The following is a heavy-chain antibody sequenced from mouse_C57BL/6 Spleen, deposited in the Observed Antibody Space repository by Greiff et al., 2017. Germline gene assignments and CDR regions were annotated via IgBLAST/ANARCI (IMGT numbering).Heavy chain of an antibody. CDR2: IYPGDGDT. D-gene: IGHD1-1*01. V-gene: IGHV1-82*01. J-gene: IGHJ3*01. Sequence: QVQLQQSGPELVKPGASVKISCKASGYAFSSSWMNWVKQRPGKGLEWIGRIYPGDGDTNYNGKFKGKATLTADKSSSTAYMQLSSLTSEDSAVYFCALYDGSTSFAYWGQGTLVTVSA. CDR3: ALYDGSTSFAY. CDR1: GYAFSSSW.